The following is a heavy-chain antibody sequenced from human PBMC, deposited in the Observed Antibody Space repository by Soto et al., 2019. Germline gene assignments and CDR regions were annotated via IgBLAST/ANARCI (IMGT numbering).Heavy chain of an antibody. CDR1: GFTFINYG. Sequence: GGSLRLSCAASGFTFINYGVNWVRQAPGKGLEWISYINSDGSTIYYADSVKGRFTVSRDNAENSLYLQMNSLRAEDTAVYYCARVKRATVTTHPYLDYWGQGTLVTVSS. D-gene: IGHD4-4*01. V-gene: IGHV3-48*03. CDR2: INSDGSTI. J-gene: IGHJ4*02. CDR3: ARVKRATVTTHPYLDY.